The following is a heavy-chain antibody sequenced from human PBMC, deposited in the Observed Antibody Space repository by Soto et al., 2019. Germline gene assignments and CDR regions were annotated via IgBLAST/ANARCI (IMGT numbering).Heavy chain of an antibody. CDR1: GYNFTSYG. V-gene: IGHV1-18*01. CDR3: ARVVVVVPAAARQYYYYYMDV. D-gene: IGHD2-2*01. Sequence: QVQLVQSGAEVKKPGASVKVSCKASGYNFTSYGISWVRQAPRQGLGWMGWISAYNGNTNYAQKLEGRITMPPDTSTSTAYMELRSLRSDDTAVYYCARVVVVVPAAARQYYYYYMDVWGKGTTVTVSS. J-gene: IGHJ6*03. CDR2: ISAYNGNT.